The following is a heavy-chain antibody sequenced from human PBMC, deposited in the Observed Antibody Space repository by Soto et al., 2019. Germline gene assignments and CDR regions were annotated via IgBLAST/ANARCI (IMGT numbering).Heavy chain of an antibody. CDR1: GFTFSSYA. V-gene: IGHV3-30-3*01. J-gene: IGHJ4*02. CDR3: ARDQGGQVDY. Sequence: QVQLVESGGGVVQPGRSLRLSCAASGFTFSSYAMHWVRQAPGKGLEWVAVISYDGSNKYYADSVKGRFTISRDNSKKTLYLQMNSLRAEDTAVYYCARDQGGQVDYWGQGTLVTVSS. CDR2: ISYDGSNK. D-gene: IGHD3-16*01.